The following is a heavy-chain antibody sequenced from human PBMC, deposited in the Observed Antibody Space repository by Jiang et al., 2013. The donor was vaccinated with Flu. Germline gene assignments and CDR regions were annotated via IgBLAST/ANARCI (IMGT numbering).Heavy chain of an antibody. CDR2: IDDSGSP. Sequence: GLLKPSETLSLTCAVYGGSFSNYYWTWIRQSPGKGLEWIGEIDDSGSPSYNPSLRSRATISVDKSKNQFSLSLSSVTAADTAVYYCARGRRDGYNYLPYNWFDPWGQGTLVTVSS. CDR1: GGSFSNYY. D-gene: IGHD5-24*01. V-gene: IGHV4-34*01. J-gene: IGHJ5*02. CDR3: ARGRRDGYNYLPYNWFDP.